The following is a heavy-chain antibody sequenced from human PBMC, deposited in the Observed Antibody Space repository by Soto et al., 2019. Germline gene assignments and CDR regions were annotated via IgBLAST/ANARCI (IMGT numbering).Heavy chain of an antibody. J-gene: IGHJ5*02. CDR1: GESFSGYH. D-gene: IGHD3-16*01. CDR2: INLSGNT. V-gene: IGHV4-34*01. CDR3: ARVLVTYGGIMVPYNWFDT. Sequence: PSETLSLTCAVVGESFSGYHWTWIRQSTGKGLEWIGEINLSGNTNYNPSLKSRVTISIDTSKKQFSLELTSVTAAETAIYYCARVLVTYGGIMVPYNWFDTWGQGNLVTVSS.